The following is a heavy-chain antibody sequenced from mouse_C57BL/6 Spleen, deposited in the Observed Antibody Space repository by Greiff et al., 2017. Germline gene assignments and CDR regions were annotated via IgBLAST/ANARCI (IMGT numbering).Heavy chain of an antibody. CDR3: ASDYYWYFDV. Sequence: EVQLQESGGGLVKPGGSLKLSCAASGFTFSDYGMHWVRQAPEKGLEWVAYISSGSSTIYYADTVKGRFTISRDNAKNTLFLQMTSLRSEDTAMYYCASDYYWYFDVWGKGTTVTVSS. CDR1: GFTFSDYG. D-gene: IGHD2-4*01. CDR2: ISSGSSTI. J-gene: IGHJ1*03. V-gene: IGHV5-17*01.